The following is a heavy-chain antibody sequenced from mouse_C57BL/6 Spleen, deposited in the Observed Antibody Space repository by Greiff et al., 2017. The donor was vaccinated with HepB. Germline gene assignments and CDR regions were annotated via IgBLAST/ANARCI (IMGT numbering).Heavy chain of an antibody. CDR2: ISGGGGNT. CDR3: ARQLGPWFFAY. Sequence: EVHLVESGGGLVKPGGSLKLSCAASGFTFSSYTMSWVRQTPGKRLEWVANISGGGGNTYYPDSVKGRFTFSGDKAKNTVYLEMSSLRSEDTALYYCARQLGPWFFAYWGQGTLVTVSA. V-gene: IGHV5-9*01. D-gene: IGHD4-1*01. J-gene: IGHJ3*01. CDR1: GFTFSSYT.